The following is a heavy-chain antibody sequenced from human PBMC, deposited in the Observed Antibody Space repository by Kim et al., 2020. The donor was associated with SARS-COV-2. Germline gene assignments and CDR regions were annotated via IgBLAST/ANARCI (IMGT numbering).Heavy chain of an antibody. D-gene: IGHD2-15*01. CDR3: ARGIFRDGFDV. J-gene: IGHJ6*02. V-gene: IGHV3-74*01. Sequence: GGSLRLSCAASGFRSSNYYVNWDRQRPGKGLEWVSRISNDGGVTHYADSVRGRFTMSRDSAENTVYLQMNSLSAEDTAVYFCARGIFRDGFDVWGQGTTVSVSS. CDR2: ISNDGGVT. CDR1: GFRSSNYY.